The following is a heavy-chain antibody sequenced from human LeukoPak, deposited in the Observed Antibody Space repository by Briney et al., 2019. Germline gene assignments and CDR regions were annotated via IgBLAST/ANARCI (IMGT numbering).Heavy chain of an antibody. CDR2: ISGSGGST. J-gene: IGHJ4*02. D-gene: IGHD6-13*01. Sequence: GGSLRLSCAASGFTFSSYAMSWVRQAPGKGLEWVSAISGSGGSTYYADSVKGRFTISRDNSKNTLYLQMNSLRAEDTAVYYCAKDSWGSSWYGDLDYWGQGTLVTVSS. CDR3: AKDSWGSSWYGDLDY. V-gene: IGHV3-23*01. CDR1: GFTFSSYA.